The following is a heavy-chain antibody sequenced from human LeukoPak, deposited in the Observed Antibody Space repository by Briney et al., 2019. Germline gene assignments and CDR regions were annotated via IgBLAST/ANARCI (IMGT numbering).Heavy chain of an antibody. CDR1: GYTFTSYD. J-gene: IGHJ6*03. Sequence: GASVNVSCKASGYTFTSYDINWVRQATGQGLEWMGWMNPNSGNTGYAQKFQGRVTMTRNTSISAAYMGLSSLRSEDTAVYYFARAGNYHYFYYMDVWCKGTTVTVSS. V-gene: IGHV1-8*01. CDR2: MNPNSGNT. D-gene: IGHD4-23*01. CDR3: ARAGNYHYFYYMDV.